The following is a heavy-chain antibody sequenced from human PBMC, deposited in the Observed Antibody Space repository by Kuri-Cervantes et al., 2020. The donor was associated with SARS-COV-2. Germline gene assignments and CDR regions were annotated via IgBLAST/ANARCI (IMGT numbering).Heavy chain of an antibody. D-gene: IGHD2-15*01. V-gene: IGHV1-2*02. Sequence: ASVKVSCKASGYTFTGYYMHWVRQAPGQGLEWMGWINPNSGGTNYAQKFQGRVTMTRGTSISTAYMELSSLRSEDTAVYYCATGTPFCSGGSCYHNWFDPWGQGTLVTVSS. CDR2: INPNSGGT. J-gene: IGHJ5*02. CDR1: GYTFTGYY. CDR3: ATGTPFCSGGSCYHNWFDP.